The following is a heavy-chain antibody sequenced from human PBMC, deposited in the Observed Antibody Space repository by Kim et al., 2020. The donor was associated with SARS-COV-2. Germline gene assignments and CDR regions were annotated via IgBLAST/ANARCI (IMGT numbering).Heavy chain of an antibody. CDR3: AKDHPSSGWPTFDS. CDR1: GFTFSRRD. Sequence: GGSLRLSCAASGFTFSRRDMSWVRQVPGKGLEWIASVNNNNNPYYADSVKGRFTVSRDITKDTLYLQMNSLRADDTALYYCAKDHPSSGWPTFDSWGQGT. D-gene: IGHD6-19*01. CDR2: VNNNNNP. V-gene: IGHV3-23*05. J-gene: IGHJ4*02.